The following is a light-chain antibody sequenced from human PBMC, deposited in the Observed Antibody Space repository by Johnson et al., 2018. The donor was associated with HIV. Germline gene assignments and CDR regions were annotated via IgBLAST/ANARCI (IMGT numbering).Light chain of an antibody. CDR3: GTWDSSLSAWGV. CDR1: SSNIGNNY. J-gene: IGLJ1*01. CDR2: DNN. Sequence: QSVLTQPPSVSAAPGQKVTISCSGSSSNIGNNYVSWYQQLPGTAPKLLIYDNNKRPSGIPDRFSGSKSGTSATLAITGLQTGDEADYYCGTWDSSLSAWGVFGTGTKVTVL. V-gene: IGLV1-51*01.